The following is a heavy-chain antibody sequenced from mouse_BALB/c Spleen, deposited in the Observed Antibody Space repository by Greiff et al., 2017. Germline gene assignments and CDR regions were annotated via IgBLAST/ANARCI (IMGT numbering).Heavy chain of an antibody. J-gene: IGHJ3*01. Sequence: VMLVESGPGLVAPSQSLSITCTVSGFSLTSYGVHWVRQPPGKGLEWLGVIWAGGSTNYNSALMSRLSISKDNSKSQVFLKMNSLQTDDTAMYYCARDREYGNYWFAYWGQGTLVTVSA. D-gene: IGHD2-10*02. V-gene: IGHV2-9*02. CDR3: ARDREYGNYWFAY. CDR1: GFSLTSYG. CDR2: IWAGGST.